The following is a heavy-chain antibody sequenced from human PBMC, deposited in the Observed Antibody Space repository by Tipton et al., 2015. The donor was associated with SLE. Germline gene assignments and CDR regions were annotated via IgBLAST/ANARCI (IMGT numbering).Heavy chain of an antibody. D-gene: IGHD2-8*02. V-gene: IGHV3-48*03. CDR1: GFTFSNYE. J-gene: IGHJ4*02. CDR2: ISASGSPI. Sequence: GSLRLSCIASGFTFSNYEMTWVRQTPGKGLEWVAYISASGSPINYADSVKGRFTVSRDNAKRSLYLQMSSLRAEDTALYYCARGYCPGGVCYTDYFDYWGQGTLVTVSS. CDR3: ARGYCPGGVCYTDYFDY.